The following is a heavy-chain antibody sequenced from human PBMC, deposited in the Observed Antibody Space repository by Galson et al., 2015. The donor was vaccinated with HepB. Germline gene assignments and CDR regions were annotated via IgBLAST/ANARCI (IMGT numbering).Heavy chain of an antibody. V-gene: IGHV1-69*04. D-gene: IGHD3-16*01. J-gene: IGHJ4*02. Sequence: SVKASCKASGDTFNYFAIEWVRQAPGQGLEWMGRILPVIGVADYAQKFQVRVTLTADKATTTAYMELSSLKSEDTAVNYCAIRGSTSKYFVDWGQGTQVIVSS. CDR3: AIRGSTSKYFVD. CDR1: GDTFNYFA. CDR2: ILPVIGVA.